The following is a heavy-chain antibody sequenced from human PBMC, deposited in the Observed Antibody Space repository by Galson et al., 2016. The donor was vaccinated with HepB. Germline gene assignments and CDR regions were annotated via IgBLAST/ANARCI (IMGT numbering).Heavy chain of an antibody. V-gene: IGHV1-46*01. J-gene: IGHJ3*02. CDR1: GYTFTNFY. CDR2: INPSGGSP. Sequence: SVKVSCKASGYTFTNFYVHGVRQAPGQGLEWMGIINPSGGSPTLAQKFRGRVTMTRDTSTNTVYMDLRGLRFEDTAIYYCAREKPDYYSESGGYYRGAFDIWGQGTLVTVS. CDR3: AREKPDYYSESGGYYRGAFDI. D-gene: IGHD3-22*01.